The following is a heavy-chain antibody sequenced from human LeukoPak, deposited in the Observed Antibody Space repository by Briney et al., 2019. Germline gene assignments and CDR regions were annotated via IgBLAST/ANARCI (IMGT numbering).Heavy chain of an antibody. CDR2: IYTNGST. CDR3: ARVRKDDYDFWSGYSYYMDV. V-gene: IGHV4-4*07. D-gene: IGHD3-3*01. J-gene: IGHJ6*03. Sequence: SETLSLTCTVSGGSISSYYWSWIRQPAGKGLEWIGRIYTNGSTNYNPSLKSRVTMSVDTSKNQFSLKLSSVTAADTAVYYCARVRKDDYDFWSGYSYYMDVWGKGTTVTVSS. CDR1: GGSISSYY.